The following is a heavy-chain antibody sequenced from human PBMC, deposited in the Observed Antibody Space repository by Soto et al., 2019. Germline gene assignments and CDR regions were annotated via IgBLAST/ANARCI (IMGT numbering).Heavy chain of an antibody. D-gene: IGHD2-2*01. Sequence: SETLSLTCTVSGGSISSGGYYWSWIRQHPGKGLEWIGYIYYSGSTYYNPSLKSRVTISVDTSKNQFSLKLSSVTAADTAVYYCAREKAVPAARVNRVRRFDPWGQGTLVTVSS. CDR1: GGSISSGGYY. CDR3: AREKAVPAARVNRVRRFDP. CDR2: IYYSGST. V-gene: IGHV4-31*03. J-gene: IGHJ5*02.